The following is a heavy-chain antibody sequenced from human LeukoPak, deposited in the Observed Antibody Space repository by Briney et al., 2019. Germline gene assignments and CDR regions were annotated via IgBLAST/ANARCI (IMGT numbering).Heavy chain of an antibody. CDR1: GFSVSSNY. J-gene: IGHJ3*02. D-gene: IGHD3-10*01. CDR2: IYSGGST. V-gene: IGHV3-53*01. CDR3: ARVGYYGSGSPYAFDI. Sequence: GGSLRLSCATSGFSVSSNYMNWVRQAPGKGLEWVSLIYSGGSTYYADSVKGRFTISRDNSKNTLYLQMNSLRAEDTAVYFCARVGYYGSGSPYAFDIWDQGTMVTVSS.